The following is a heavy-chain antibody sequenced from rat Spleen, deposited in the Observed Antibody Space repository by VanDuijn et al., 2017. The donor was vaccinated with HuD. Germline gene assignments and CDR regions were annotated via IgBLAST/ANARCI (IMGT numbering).Heavy chain of an antibody. D-gene: IGHD1-1*01. CDR3: ASHRHYSVYVMDA. V-gene: IGHV5-25*01. Sequence: EVQLVESGGGLVQPGRSLKLSCAASGFTFSSFPMAWVRQAPKKGLEWVASISSGGGGTYCPDSVKGRFTISRDNAKSTLYLQMDSLRSEDTATYHCASHRHYSVYVMDAWGQGASVTVSS. CDR1: GFTFSSFP. J-gene: IGHJ4*01. CDR2: ISSGGGGT.